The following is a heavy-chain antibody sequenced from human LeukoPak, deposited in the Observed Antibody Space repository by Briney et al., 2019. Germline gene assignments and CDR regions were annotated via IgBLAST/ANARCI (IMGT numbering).Heavy chain of an antibody. CDR2: I. D-gene: IGHD4-23*01. CDR3: ARAGGGNSGDAFDI. CDR1: GGSISSGYYY. V-gene: IGHV4-31*03. J-gene: IGHJ3*02. Sequence: SETLSLTFTVSGGSISSGYYYWSWIRQHPGKGLEWIGYIFYNPSLKSRVTISADSSKNQFSLKVNSVTAADTAVYYCARAGGGNSGDAFDIWGQGTMVTVSS.